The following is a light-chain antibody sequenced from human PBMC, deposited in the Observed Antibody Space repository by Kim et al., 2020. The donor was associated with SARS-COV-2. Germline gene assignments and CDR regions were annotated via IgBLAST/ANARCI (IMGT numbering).Light chain of an antibody. CDR1: SSNIVSNY. J-gene: IGLJ1*01. Sequence: GQRVTISCSGSSSNIVSNYVYWYQQLPGTAPKIFIYRNNQRPSGVPDRFSGSQSGTSASLAISGLRSEDDADYYCAAWDDSLSSYVFGTGTKVTVL. CDR3: AAWDDSLSSYV. CDR2: RNN. V-gene: IGLV1-47*01.